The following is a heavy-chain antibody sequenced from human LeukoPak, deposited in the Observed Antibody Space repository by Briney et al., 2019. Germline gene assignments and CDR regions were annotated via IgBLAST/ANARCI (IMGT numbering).Heavy chain of an antibody. Sequence: SETLSLTCNVSGGSISSHYWSWIRQPAGKGLEWIGRIYTSGSTNYNPSLKSRVTVPLDTSKNQFSLKLSSVTAADTAVYYCARVGQLGIYYFDYWGQGTLVTVSS. D-gene: IGHD1-1*01. CDR3: ARVGQLGIYYFDY. CDR2: IYTSGST. J-gene: IGHJ4*02. CDR1: GGSISSHY. V-gene: IGHV4-4*07.